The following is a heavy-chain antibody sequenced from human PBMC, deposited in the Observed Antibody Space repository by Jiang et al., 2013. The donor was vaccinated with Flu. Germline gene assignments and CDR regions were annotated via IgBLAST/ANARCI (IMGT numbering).Heavy chain of an antibody. CDR1: GGSISSSSYY. V-gene: IGHV4-39*01. Sequence: LLKPSETLSLTCTVSGGSISSSSYYWGWIRQPPGKGLEWIGSIYYSGSTYYNPSLKSRVTISVDTSKNQFSLKLSSVTAADTAVYYCARKIAFDIWGQGTMVTVSS. CDR2: IYYSGST. J-gene: IGHJ3*02. CDR3: ARKIAFDI.